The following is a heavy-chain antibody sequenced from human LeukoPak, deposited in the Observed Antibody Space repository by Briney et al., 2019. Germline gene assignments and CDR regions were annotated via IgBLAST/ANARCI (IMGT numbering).Heavy chain of an antibody. J-gene: IGHJ4*02. V-gene: IGHV1-46*01. CDR1: GYTFTGYY. Sequence: ASVKVSCKASGYTFTGYYMHWVRQAPGQGLEWMGIINPSGGSTSYAQKFQGRVTMTRDMSTSTVYMELSRLRSDDTAVYYCARGYCSSTSCLEIDYWGQGTLVTVSS. CDR2: INPSGGST. CDR3: ARGYCSSTSCLEIDY. D-gene: IGHD2-2*01.